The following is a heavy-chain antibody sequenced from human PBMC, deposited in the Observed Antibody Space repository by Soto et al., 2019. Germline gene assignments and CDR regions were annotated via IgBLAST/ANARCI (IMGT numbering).Heavy chain of an antibody. CDR3: ARTGKFYYYDTTALPFDP. D-gene: IGHD3-22*01. CDR2: INHRGTT. CDR1: GGSFSGFY. Sequence: PSETLSLTCAVHGGSFSGFYWSWIRQPPGKGLEWIGEINHRGTTTYNPSLKSRVTLSIDNSNNQFSLTLTSVMAADTAVYFCARTGKFYYYDTTALPFDPWGPGILVTVSS. V-gene: IGHV4-34*01. J-gene: IGHJ5*02.